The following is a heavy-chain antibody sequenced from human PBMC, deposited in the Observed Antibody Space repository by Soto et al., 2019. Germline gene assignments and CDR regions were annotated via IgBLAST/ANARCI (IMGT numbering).Heavy chain of an antibody. CDR3: ARIRKQRPRRYYYGMDV. Sequence: SGPTLVNPTQTPTLTCTFSGFSLSTSGVCVSWIRQPPGKALEWLALIDWDDDKYYSTSLKTRLTISKDTSKNQVVLTMTNMDPVDTATYYCARIRKQRPRRYYYGMDVWGQGTTVTVSS. D-gene: IGHD6-25*01. V-gene: IGHV2-70*01. CDR1: GFSLSTSGVC. CDR2: IDWDDDK. J-gene: IGHJ6*02.